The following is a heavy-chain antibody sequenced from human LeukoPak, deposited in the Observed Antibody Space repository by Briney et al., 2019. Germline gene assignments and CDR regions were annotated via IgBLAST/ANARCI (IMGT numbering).Heavy chain of an antibody. V-gene: IGHV3-30*18. CDR1: GFTFSSYG. D-gene: IGHD4-23*01. J-gene: IGHJ4*02. Sequence: PGRSLKLSCAASGFTFSSYGMHWVRQAPGKGLEWVAVISYDGSNKYYADSVKGRFTISRDNSKNTLYLQMNSLRAEDTAVYYCAKDYGGNSQPWGQGTLVTVSS. CDR3: AKDYGGNSQP. CDR2: ISYDGSNK.